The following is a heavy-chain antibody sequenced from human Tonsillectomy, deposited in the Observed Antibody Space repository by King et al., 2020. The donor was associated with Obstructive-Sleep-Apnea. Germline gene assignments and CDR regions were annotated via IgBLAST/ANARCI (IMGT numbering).Heavy chain of an antibody. CDR3: AKVGGSGSYYGYYFDY. V-gene: IGHV3-30*18. D-gene: IGHD3-10*01. Sequence: VQLVESGGGVVQPGRSLRLSCAASGFIFSSYGMHWVRQAPGKGLEWVAVISYDGSNKYYADSVKGRFTISRDNSKNTLYLQMNSLRAEDTAVYYGAKVGGSGSYYGYYFDYWGQGTLVTVSS. CDR1: GFIFSSYG. CDR2: ISYDGSNK. J-gene: IGHJ4*02.